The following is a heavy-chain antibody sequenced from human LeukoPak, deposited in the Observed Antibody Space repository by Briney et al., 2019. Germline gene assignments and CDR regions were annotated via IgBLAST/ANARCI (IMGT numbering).Heavy chain of an antibody. CDR2: INPKSGDT. CDR1: GYTFSDYY. Sequence: ASVKVSCKTSGYTFSDYYIHWVRLAPGQGLEWMGWINPKSGDTRYAEKFQGRVTMTRDTSISTAYMELSRLSSDDTAIYYCARQPTPGGIWFDFWGQGILVTVSS. J-gene: IGHJ5*01. D-gene: IGHD2-15*01. CDR3: ARQPTPGGIWFDF. V-gene: IGHV1-2*02.